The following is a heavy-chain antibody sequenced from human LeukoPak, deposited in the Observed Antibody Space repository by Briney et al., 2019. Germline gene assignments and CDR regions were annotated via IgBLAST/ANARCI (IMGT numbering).Heavy chain of an antibody. V-gene: IGHV4-39*01. CDR3: ATGLHFWKFDP. J-gene: IGHJ5*02. D-gene: IGHD3-3*02. CDR2: IYYSGST. CDR1: GGSISSSSYY. Sequence: PSETLSLTCTVSGGSISSSSYYWGWIRQPPGKGREWIGSIYYSGSTYYNPSLKSRVTISVDTSKNQFSLKLSSVTAADTAVYYCATGLHFWKFDPWGQGTLVTVSS.